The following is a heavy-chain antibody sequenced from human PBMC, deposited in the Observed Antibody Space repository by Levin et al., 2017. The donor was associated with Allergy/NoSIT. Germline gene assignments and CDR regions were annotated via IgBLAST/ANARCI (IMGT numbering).Heavy chain of an antibody. CDR2: FAAEDGEA. D-gene: IGHD1-7*01. J-gene: IGHJ3*02. V-gene: IGHV1-24*01. Sequence: GESLKISCKISGDTLSELSIQWVRQAPGKGLEWMGSFAAEDGEAVFAQKFQDRLTMTEDTSTDTAYMELRSLISEDTAVYYCATAWELRGLDIWGQGKMVTVSS. CDR1: GDTLSELS. CDR3: ATAWELRGLDI.